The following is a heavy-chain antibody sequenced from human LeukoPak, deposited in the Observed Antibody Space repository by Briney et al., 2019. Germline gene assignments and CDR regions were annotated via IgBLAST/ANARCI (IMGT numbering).Heavy chain of an antibody. CDR3: ARAHRRPLVIMGGEKNWFDP. V-gene: IGHV1-2*02. CDR1: GYTFTGYY. CDR2: INPNSGGT. J-gene: IGHJ5*02. Sequence: ASVKVSCKASGYTFTGYYMHWVRQAPGQGLEWMGWINPNSGGTNYAQKFQSRVTMTRDTSISTAYMELSRLGSDDTAVYYCARAHRRPLVIMGGEKNWFDPWGQGTLVTVSS. D-gene: IGHD3-9*01.